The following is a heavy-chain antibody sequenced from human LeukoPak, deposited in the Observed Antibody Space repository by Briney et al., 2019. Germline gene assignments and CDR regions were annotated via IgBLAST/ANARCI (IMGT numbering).Heavy chain of an antibody. CDR1: GGSISSSSYY. Sequence: SETLSLTCTVSGGSISSSSYYWGWIRQPPGKGLEWFGSIYYSGNTYYNPSLKSRVTISVDKSKNQFSLRLSSVTAADTAVYYCARHREDIVVVPFDYWGQGTLVTVPS. CDR3: ARHREDIVVVPFDY. J-gene: IGHJ4*02. V-gene: IGHV4-39*01. D-gene: IGHD2-2*01. CDR2: IYYSGNT.